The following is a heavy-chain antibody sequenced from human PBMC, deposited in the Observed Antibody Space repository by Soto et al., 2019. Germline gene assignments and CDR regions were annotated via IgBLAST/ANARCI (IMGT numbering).Heavy chain of an antibody. V-gene: IGHV5-10-1*01. CDR3: ASRPYATYNYSGMDV. D-gene: IGHD2-8*01. CDR2: IDPSGSYT. CDR1: GYSFTTYW. Sequence: GESLKISCKGSGYSFTTYWISWVRHMPGKGLQWMGRIDPSGSYTTYSPSFQGHVSISVDKSISTAYLQWSSLKASDTAIYYCASRPYATYNYSGMDVWGQGTTVTVSS. J-gene: IGHJ6*02.